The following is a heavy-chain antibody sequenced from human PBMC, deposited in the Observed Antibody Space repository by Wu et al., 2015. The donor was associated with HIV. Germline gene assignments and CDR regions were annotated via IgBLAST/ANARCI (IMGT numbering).Heavy chain of an antibody. Sequence: QVQLVQSGAEVKKPGASVKVSCQASGYTITTYDFNWVRQAPGQGLEWMGWMNSNNGKTGYGQKFQGRVAMTRNISTRTAYMELSGLKSEDTAVYYCATSYYGSGTYSTFYYYYAMDVVGRRDHGHRLL. D-gene: IGHD3-10*01. CDR1: GYTITTYD. CDR3: ATSYYGSGTYSTFYYYYAMDV. J-gene: IGHJ6*02. CDR2: MNSNNGKT. V-gene: IGHV1-8*01.